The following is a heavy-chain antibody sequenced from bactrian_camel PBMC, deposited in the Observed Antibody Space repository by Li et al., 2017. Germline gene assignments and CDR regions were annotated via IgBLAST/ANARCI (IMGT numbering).Heavy chain of an antibody. CDR3: ASHTGWGMNSVIRY. CDR2: ITKDGST. V-gene: IGHV3S60*01. J-gene: IGHJ4*01. CDR1: GLAFENSD. Sequence: HVQLVESGGGSVHAGETLKLSYVASGLAFENSDMGWYRRAPGNDECVEVSSITKDGSTWYRDSVKGRFTISKDNAKNSVYLQMNPLKSEDTAHYYCASHTGWGMNSVIRYWGQGTQVTVS. D-gene: IGHD5*01.